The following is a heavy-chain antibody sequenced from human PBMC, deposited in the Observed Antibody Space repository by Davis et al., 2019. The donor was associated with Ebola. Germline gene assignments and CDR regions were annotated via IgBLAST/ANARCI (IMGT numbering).Heavy chain of an antibody. CDR2: ISISSSTT. J-gene: IGHJ4*02. D-gene: IGHD6-19*01. Sequence: GESLKISCAASGFTFSSYSMNWVRQAPGKGLEWISYISISSSTTYYADSVKGRFTISRDNAKNSLYLQMNSLRDEDTAVYYCARDTFGAVAGIFDYWGQGTLVTVSS. V-gene: IGHV3-48*02. CDR1: GFTFSSYS. CDR3: ARDTFGAVAGIFDY.